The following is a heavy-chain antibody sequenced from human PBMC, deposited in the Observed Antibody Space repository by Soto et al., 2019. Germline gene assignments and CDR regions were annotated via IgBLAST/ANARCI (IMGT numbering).Heavy chain of an antibody. V-gene: IGHV4-59*01. CDR1: GGSISSYY. Sequence: PSETLSLTCTVSGGSISSYYWSWIRQPPGKGLEWIGYIYYSGSTNYNPSLKSRVTISVDTSKNQFSLKLSSVTAADTAVYYCARDRRELLGYDFWSGSLPYYYYGMDVWGQGTTVPVSS. CDR3: ARDRRELLGYDFWSGSLPYYYYGMDV. D-gene: IGHD3-3*01. J-gene: IGHJ6*02. CDR2: IYYSGST.